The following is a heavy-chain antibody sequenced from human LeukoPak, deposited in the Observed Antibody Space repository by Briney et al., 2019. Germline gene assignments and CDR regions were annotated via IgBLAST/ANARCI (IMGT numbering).Heavy chain of an antibody. CDR1: GFTFSSYA. CDR3: AKELKLRYFDWLFPSDY. V-gene: IGHV3-23*01. J-gene: IGHJ4*02. Sequence: GGSLRLSCAASGFTFSSYAMSWVRQAPGKGLEWVSAIRGSGGSTYYADSVKGRFTISRDNSKNTLYLQMNSLRAEDTAVYYCAKELKLRYFDWLFPSDYWGQGTLVTVSS. CDR2: IRGSGGST. D-gene: IGHD3-9*01.